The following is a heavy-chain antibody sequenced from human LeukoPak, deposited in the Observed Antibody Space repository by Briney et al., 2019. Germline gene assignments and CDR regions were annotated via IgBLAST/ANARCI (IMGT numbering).Heavy chain of an antibody. D-gene: IGHD2-15*01. Sequence: PSETLSLTCTVSGGSISSGSYYWSWIRQPAGKGLEWIGRIYTSGSTNYNPSLKSRVTISVDTSKNQFSLELSSVTAADTAVYYCARAPAATNWFDPWGQGTLVTVSS. CDR1: GGSISSGSYY. CDR2: IYTSGST. V-gene: IGHV4-61*02. J-gene: IGHJ5*02. CDR3: ARAPAATNWFDP.